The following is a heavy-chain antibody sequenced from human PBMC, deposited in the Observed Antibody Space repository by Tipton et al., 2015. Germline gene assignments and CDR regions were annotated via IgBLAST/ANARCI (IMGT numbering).Heavy chain of an antibody. CDR1: AYSISTDYY. CDR3: ACHDYDLLTRDYQTVDY. J-gene: IGHJ4*02. D-gene: IGHD3-9*01. V-gene: IGHV4-38-2*01. Sequence: TLSLTCAVSAYSISTDYYWVWIRQPPGKGLEWIGAISHSGKTYSNPSLKSRVTISADTSKNQFSLRLTSGTAADTAVYYCACHDYDLLTRDYQTVDYWGQGTRVSVSS. CDR2: ISHSGKT.